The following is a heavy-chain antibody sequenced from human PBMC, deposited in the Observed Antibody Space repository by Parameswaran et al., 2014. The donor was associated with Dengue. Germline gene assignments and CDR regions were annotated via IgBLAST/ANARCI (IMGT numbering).Heavy chain of an antibody. CDR3: ARHTCSTTTCLYYYFMDV. D-gene: IGHD2-2*01. Sequence: VRQMPGKGLEWMGIIYPGDSDTRYSPSFQGQVTISADKSISTAYLQWSSLKASDTAIYYCARHTCSTTTCLYYYFMDVWGQGTTVTVSS. CDR2: IYPGDSDT. J-gene: IGHJ6*02. V-gene: IGHV5-51*01.